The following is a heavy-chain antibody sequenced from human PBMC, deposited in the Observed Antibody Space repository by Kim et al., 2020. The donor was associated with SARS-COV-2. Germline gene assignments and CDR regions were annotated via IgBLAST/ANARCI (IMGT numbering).Heavy chain of an antibody. J-gene: IGHJ4*02. CDR3: ARAFSGSREEELLSLDY. CDR2: IIPIFGTA. Sequence: SVKVSCKASGGTFSSYAISWVRQAPGQGLEWMGGIIPIFGTANYAQKFQGRVTITADESTSTAYMELSSLRSEDTAVYYCARAFSGSREEELLSLDYWGQGTLVTVSS. D-gene: IGHD2-2*01. CDR1: GGTFSSYA. V-gene: IGHV1-69*13.